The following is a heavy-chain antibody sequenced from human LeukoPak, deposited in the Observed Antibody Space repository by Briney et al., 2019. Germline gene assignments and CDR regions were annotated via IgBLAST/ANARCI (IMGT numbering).Heavy chain of an antibody. CDR1: GFAFSGHW. CDR3: ARGGVAAGVYFDC. V-gene: IGHV3-7*01. Sequence: GGSLRLSCAASGFAFSGHWMSWVRQAPGKGLEWVANINQDGSEIYYLDSVKGRFTFSRDNAKNSLYLQMNNLRAEDTAVYYCARGGVAAGVYFDCWGQGTLVTVSS. D-gene: IGHD6-13*01. CDR2: INQDGSEI. J-gene: IGHJ4*02.